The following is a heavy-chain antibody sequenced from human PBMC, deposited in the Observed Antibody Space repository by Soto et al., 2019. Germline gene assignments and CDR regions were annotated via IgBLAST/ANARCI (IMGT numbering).Heavy chain of an antibody. CDR3: AKARAQYYDFWSGHPVDY. J-gene: IGHJ4*02. D-gene: IGHD3-3*01. CDR1: GFTFSSYA. Sequence: PGGSLRLSCAASGFTFSSYAMSWVRQAPGKGLEWVPAISGSGGSTYYADSVKGRFTISRDNSKNTLYLQMNSLRAEDTAVYYCAKARAQYYDFWSGHPVDYWGQGTLVTVSS. CDR2: ISGSGGST. V-gene: IGHV3-23*01.